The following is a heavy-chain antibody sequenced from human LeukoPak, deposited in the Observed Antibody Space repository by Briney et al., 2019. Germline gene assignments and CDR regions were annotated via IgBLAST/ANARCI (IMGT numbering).Heavy chain of an antibody. V-gene: IGHV4-59*01. J-gene: IGHJ5*02. CDR3: ARVDYGSGSYRFDP. CDR1: GGSISNYY. CDR2: IYYSGST. Sequence: SETLSLTCAVSGGSISNYYWSWIRQPPGKGLEWIGYIYYSGSTNYNPSLKSRVTISVDTSKNQFSLKLSSVTAADTAVYYCARVDYGSGSYRFDPWGQGTLVTVSS. D-gene: IGHD3-10*01.